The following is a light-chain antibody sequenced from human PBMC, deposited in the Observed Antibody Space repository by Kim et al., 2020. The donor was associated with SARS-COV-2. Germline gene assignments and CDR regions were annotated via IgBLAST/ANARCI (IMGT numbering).Light chain of an antibody. CDR3: QQRSNWPVT. CDR1: QSISTY. Sequence: EIVLTQSPATLSLSPGERATLSCRASQSISTYLAWYQQKPGQAPRLLIYDVSNSATGIPPRFSGSGSGTDFTLTISSLEPEDFAVYYCQQRSNWPVTFGQETKLEI. J-gene: IGKJ2*01. V-gene: IGKV3-11*01. CDR2: DVS.